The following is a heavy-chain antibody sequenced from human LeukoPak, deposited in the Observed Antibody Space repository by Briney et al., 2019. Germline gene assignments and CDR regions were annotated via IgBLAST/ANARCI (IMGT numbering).Heavy chain of an antibody. D-gene: IGHD3-16*01. J-gene: IGHJ4*02. CDR1: GGSISSYY. V-gene: IGHV4-59*01. CDR2: IYYTGST. CDR3: ARDGDYVWGSLYYFDY. Sequence: SETLSLTCTVSGGSISSYYWSWIRQPPGKGLEWIGYIYYTGSTNYNPSLKSRVTISLDTSKNQFSLKLSSVTAADTAVYYCARDGDYVWGSLYYFDYWGQGTLVTVSS.